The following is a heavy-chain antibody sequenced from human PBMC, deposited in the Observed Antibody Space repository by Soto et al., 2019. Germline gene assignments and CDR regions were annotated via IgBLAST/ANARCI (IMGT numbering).Heavy chain of an antibody. Sequence: QVQLVESGGTLVKPGGSLRLSCAASGFFFSDYYLSWIRQAPGKGLECVAYISGTGDTKYYADSVEGRFTISRDKPKSSLYLQMNSLRAEDAAVYYCAIGGGQIYYKGLDVWGQGTTVTVSS. D-gene: IGHD3-10*01. CDR1: GFFFSDYY. CDR3: AIGGGQIYYKGLDV. V-gene: IGHV3-11*01. J-gene: IGHJ6*02. CDR2: ISGTGDTK.